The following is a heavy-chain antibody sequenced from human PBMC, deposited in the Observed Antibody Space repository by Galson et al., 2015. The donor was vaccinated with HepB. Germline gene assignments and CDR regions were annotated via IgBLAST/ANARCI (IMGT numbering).Heavy chain of an antibody. D-gene: IGHD3-3*01. Sequence: SLRLSCAASGFRFGNYAMSWVRQAPGKGLEWVSGITGSGGSTYYAASVKGRFTISRDNTKNTLYLQMRGLRADDTAVYYCAKDPIFGASGWFYFDYWGQGTVVTVSS. V-gene: IGHV3-23*01. CDR3: AKDPIFGASGWFYFDY. CDR1: GFRFGNYA. CDR2: ITGSGGST. J-gene: IGHJ4*02.